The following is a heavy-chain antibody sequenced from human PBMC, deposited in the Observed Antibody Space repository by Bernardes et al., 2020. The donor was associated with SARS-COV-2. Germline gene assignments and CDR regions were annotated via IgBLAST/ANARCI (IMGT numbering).Heavy chain of an antibody. V-gene: IGHV3-33*01. J-gene: IGHJ4*02. Sequence: GGSLRLSCAASGFAFSTYGMHWVRQAPGKGLEWVSAIWWDGSNQKYADSVKGRFTVSRDNSDNPLYMQMNSLGVEDTAVYYCAGERGGWHTYWGQGTLVSVSS. CDR3: AGERGGWHTY. CDR1: GFAFSTYG. CDR2: IWWDGSNQ. D-gene: IGHD2-15*01.